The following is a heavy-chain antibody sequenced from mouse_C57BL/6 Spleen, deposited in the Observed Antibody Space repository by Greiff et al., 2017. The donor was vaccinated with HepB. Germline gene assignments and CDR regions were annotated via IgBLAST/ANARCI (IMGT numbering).Heavy chain of an antibody. Sequence: VQLQQSGPELVKPGASVKISCKASGYSFTGYYMNWVKQSPEKSLEWIGEINPSTGGTTYNQKFKAKATLTVDKSSSPAYMQHKSLTSEDSAVYYCARTPTGDYWGQGTTLTVSS. V-gene: IGHV1-42*01. D-gene: IGHD6-1*01. J-gene: IGHJ2*01. CDR3: ARTPTGDY. CDR2: INPSTGGT. CDR1: GYSFTGYY.